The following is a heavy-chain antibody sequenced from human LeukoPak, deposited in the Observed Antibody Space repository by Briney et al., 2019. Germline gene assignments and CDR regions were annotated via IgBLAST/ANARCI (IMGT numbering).Heavy chain of an antibody. V-gene: IGHV3-30*02. CDR1: GFTFSSYG. Sequence: GGSLRLSCAASGFTFSSYGMHWVRQAPGKGLEWAAFIRYDGSNKYYADSVKGRFTISRDNSKNTLYLQMNSLRAEDTAVYYCAKDFGHCSGGSCYSPFNFDYWAREPWSPSPQ. CDR3: AKDFGHCSGGSCYSPFNFDY. D-gene: IGHD2-15*01. J-gene: IGHJ4*02. CDR2: IRYDGSNK.